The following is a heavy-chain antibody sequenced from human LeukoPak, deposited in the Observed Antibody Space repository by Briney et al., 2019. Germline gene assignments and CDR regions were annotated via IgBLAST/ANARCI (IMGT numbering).Heavy chain of an antibody. Sequence: GGSLRLSCAASGFTFSSYAMHWVRQAPGKGLEWVAVISYDGSNKYYADSVKGRFTISRDNSKNTLYLQMNSLRAEDTAVYYCAKDLGWLQRYYMDVWGKGTTVTISS. CDR2: ISYDGSNK. CDR3: AKDLGWLQRYYMDV. V-gene: IGHV3-30*04. CDR1: GFTFSSYA. J-gene: IGHJ6*03. D-gene: IGHD5-24*01.